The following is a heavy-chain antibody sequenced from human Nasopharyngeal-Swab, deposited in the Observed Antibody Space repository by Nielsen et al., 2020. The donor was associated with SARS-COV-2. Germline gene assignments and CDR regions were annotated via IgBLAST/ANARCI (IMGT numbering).Heavy chain of an antibody. J-gene: IGHJ5*02. D-gene: IGHD3-16*02. V-gene: IGHV4-59*01. CDR2: IYYSGST. Sequence: SETLSLTCTVSCGSISSYYWSWIRQLPGKGLEWIGYIYYSGSTNYNPSLKSRVTISVDTSKNQFSLKLSSVTAADTAVYYCAREGGLDYDYVWGSYRPSNWFDPWGQGTLVTVSS. CDR1: CGSISSYY. CDR3: AREGGLDYDYVWGSYRPSNWFDP.